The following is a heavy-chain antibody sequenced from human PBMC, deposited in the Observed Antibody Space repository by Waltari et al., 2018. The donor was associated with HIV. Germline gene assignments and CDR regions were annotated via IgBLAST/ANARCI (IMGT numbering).Heavy chain of an antibody. CDR3: ARMKRSYGSGQARYFYFGMDV. D-gene: IGHD3-10*01. V-gene: IGHV3-53*01. Sequence: EVQLVESGGGLGQPGGSLRLSCADSGFSFRDNYLSWVRMAPGKGLQWVSVLYNEGRTQYIDSVKGRLTIFRDNSKNALYLQMNSLRVDDTAVYYCARMKRSYGSGQARYFYFGMDVWGQGTTVIVSS. J-gene: IGHJ6*02. CDR1: GFSFRDNY. CDR2: LYNEGRT.